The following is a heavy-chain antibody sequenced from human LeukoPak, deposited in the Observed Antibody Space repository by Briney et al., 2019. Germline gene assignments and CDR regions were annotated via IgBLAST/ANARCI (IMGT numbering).Heavy chain of an antibody. Sequence: ASVKVSCKASGYTFTSYAMHWVRQAPGQRLEWMGWINAGNGNTKYSQKFQGRVTITRDTSASTAYMELSSLRSEDTAVYYCARVEPHDSSGGMVDYWGQGTLVTVSS. D-gene: IGHD3-22*01. CDR2: INAGNGNT. J-gene: IGHJ4*02. CDR3: ARVEPHDSSGGMVDY. V-gene: IGHV1-3*01. CDR1: GYTFTSYA.